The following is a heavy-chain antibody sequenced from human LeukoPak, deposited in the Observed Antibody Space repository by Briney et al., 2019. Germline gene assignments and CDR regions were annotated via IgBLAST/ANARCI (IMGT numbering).Heavy chain of an antibody. V-gene: IGHV3-21*01. CDR3: ARYETRAVTPLEN. CDR2: ISSDSNYI. Sequence: GGFLRLSCAASGFTFSSYSMDWVRQAPGKGLEWVLSISSDSNYIYYAGSVKGRFTISRDNPKNSLYLQMNSLRAEDTAVYYCARYETRAVTPLENWGQGTLVTVSS. CDR1: GFTFSSYS. D-gene: IGHD2-15*01. J-gene: IGHJ4*02.